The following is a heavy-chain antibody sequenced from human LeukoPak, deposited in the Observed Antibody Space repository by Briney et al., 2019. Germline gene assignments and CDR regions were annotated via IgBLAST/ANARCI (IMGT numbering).Heavy chain of an antibody. CDR3: ARVDHGYCSGGSCYSSGWFDP. CDR1: GGALSIGGYS. CDR2: IYDSGST. V-gene: IGHV4-30-2*01. Sequence: SGTLSLTCAVSGGALSIGGYSWSWIRQPPGEGLEWIGYIYDSGSTYYNPSLSSRVTISVDRSKNQFSLKLSSVTAADTAVYYCARVDHGYCSGGSCYSSGWFDPWGQGTLVTVSS. D-gene: IGHD2-15*01. J-gene: IGHJ5*02.